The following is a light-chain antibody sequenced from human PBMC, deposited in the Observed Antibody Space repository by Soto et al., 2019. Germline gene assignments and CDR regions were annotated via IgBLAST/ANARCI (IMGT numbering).Light chain of an antibody. CDR2: LGS. CDR1: QTLLHSNGYTY. V-gene: IGKV2-28*01. J-gene: IGKJ2*01. Sequence: EIAMTQSPLSLAVTPGEPASISCRSSQTLLHSNGYTYLDWYLQKPGQSPQLLIYLGSNRASGVPDRFSGSGSGTDFTLKISRVEAEDVEIFYCMQGLRPMYTFGQGTKLRSN. CDR3: MQGLRPMYT.